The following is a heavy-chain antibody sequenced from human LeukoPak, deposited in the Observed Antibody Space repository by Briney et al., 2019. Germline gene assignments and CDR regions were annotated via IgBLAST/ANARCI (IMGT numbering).Heavy chain of an antibody. V-gene: IGHV4-59*01. CDR3: ARDKRHSYGRYFDP. D-gene: IGHD5-18*01. J-gene: IGHJ4*02. Sequence: PSETLSLTCSVSGDSISTYHWNWIRKTPGKGLEWIGYMQSTGNSDYNPSLKSRVNIFVDTSKNQFVLNLRSVAAEDTAVYYSARDKRHSYGRYFDPWGQGMLVTVSS. CDR2: MQSTGNS. CDR1: GDSISTYH.